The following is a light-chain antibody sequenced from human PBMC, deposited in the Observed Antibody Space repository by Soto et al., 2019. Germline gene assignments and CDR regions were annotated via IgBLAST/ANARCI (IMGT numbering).Light chain of an antibody. CDR1: QSISTN. CDR2: GAS. V-gene: IGKV3-15*01. J-gene: IGKJ1*01. Sequence: EIVITQSPATLSVPPGERASLSCRASQSISTNLAWYQQKPGQAPRLLIFGASTRAPDIPARFSGSGSGTEFTLTISGLQSEDFAVYYCQHFNNWPPGVTFGQGTKVDLK. CDR3: QHFNNWPPGVT.